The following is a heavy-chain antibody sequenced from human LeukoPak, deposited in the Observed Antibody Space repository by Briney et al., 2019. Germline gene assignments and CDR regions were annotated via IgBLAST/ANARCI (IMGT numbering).Heavy chain of an antibody. Sequence: ASVKVSCKASGYTFTGSYMDWVRQAPGQGLEWMGWINPNSGGTNYAQKFQGRVTMTRDTSISTAYMELSRLRSDDTAVYYCAPATATFDNWGQGTLVTVSS. CDR2: INPNSGGT. CDR3: APATATFDN. CDR1: GYTFTGSY. D-gene: IGHD5-24*01. V-gene: IGHV1-2*02. J-gene: IGHJ4*02.